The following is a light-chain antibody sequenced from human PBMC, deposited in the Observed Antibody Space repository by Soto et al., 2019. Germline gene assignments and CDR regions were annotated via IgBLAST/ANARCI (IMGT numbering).Light chain of an antibody. V-gene: IGKV1-9*01. CDR3: QQLNSYVFA. CDR1: QDVSRY. Sequence: DIQLTQSPSFLSASVGDRVTITCRASQDVSRYFAWYQQKPGKAPNLLIYAASTLRRGVPSRFSGSGSETEFTLTISSLQPEDFATYYCQQLNSYVFAFGPGTKVDIK. J-gene: IGKJ3*01. CDR2: AAS.